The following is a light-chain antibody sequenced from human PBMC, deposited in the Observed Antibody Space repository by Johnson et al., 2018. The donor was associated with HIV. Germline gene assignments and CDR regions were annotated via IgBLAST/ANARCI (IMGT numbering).Light chain of an antibody. Sequence: QSVLTQPPSVSAAPGQKVTISCSGSSSNIGNNYVSWYQQLPGTAPKLLIYDNNKRPSGIPDRFSGSKSGTSATLGITGLQTGDEADYYCGTWDTSLYAYVFGSGTKVPAL. V-gene: IGLV1-51*01. CDR3: GTWDTSLYAYV. CDR2: DNN. CDR1: SSNIGNNY. J-gene: IGLJ1*01.